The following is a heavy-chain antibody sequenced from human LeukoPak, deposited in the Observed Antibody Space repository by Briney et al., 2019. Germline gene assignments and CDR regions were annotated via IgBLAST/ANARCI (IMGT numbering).Heavy chain of an antibody. CDR1: GFTFSSYA. CDR3: AKGSYYDSSGSFYFDY. V-gene: IGHV3-23*01. CDR2: ISGSSDNT. D-gene: IGHD3-22*01. J-gene: IGHJ4*02. Sequence: GSLRLSCAASGFTFSSYAMSWVRQAPGKGLEWVSGISGSSDNTYYADSVNGRFPISRDNSKNTLYVQVNSLGTEDTAAYYCAKGSYYDSSGSFYFDYWGQGTLVTVSS.